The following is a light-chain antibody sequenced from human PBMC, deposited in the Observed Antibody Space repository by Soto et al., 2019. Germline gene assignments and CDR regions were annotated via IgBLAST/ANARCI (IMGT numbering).Light chain of an antibody. V-gene: IGKV1-5*01. CDR1: QSISSW. Sequence: DIQMTQSPSTLSASVGDRVTITCRASQSISSWLAWYQQKPGKAPKLLIYDASSLESGVPSRFSGSGSETEFTLAISSLQPDDFATYYCQQYNSYSITFGQGTRLEIK. CDR2: DAS. CDR3: QQYNSYSIT. J-gene: IGKJ5*01.